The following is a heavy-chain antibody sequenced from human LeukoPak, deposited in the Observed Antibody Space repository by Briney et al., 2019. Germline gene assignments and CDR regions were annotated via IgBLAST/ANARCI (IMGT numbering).Heavy chain of an antibody. V-gene: IGHV7-4-1*02. CDR2: INTNTGKP. J-gene: IGHJ4*02. CDR3: ARESRYCSGGSCYGVDY. Sequence: ASVKVSCKASGYTFTSYAMNWVRQAPGQGLEWMGWINTNTGKPTYAQGFTGRFVFSLDTSFSTAYLQINSLKAEDTAVYYRARESRYCSGGSCYGVDYWGQGTLVTVSS. CDR1: GYTFTSYA. D-gene: IGHD2-15*01.